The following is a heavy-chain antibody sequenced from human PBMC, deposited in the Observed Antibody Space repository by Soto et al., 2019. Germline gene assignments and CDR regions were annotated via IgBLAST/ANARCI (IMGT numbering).Heavy chain of an antibody. CDR2: ISWSSGST. J-gene: IGHJ4*02. V-gene: IGHV3-9*01. CDR1: GFTFDDYG. D-gene: IGHD1-26*01. CDR3: AKALSGSYLFYVDS. Sequence: EVQLVESGGDMVQPGRSLRLSCAASGFTFDDYGMNWVRQAPGTGLEWLSGISWSSGSTGYADSVKGRFTISRDNAKNSLYRQMNSLTVEDTALYYCAKALSGSYLFYVDSWGKGSPVTVSS.